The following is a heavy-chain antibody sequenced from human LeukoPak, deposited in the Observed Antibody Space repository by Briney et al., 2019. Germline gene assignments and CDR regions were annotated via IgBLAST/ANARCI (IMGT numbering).Heavy chain of an antibody. Sequence: PSETLSLTCTVSGGSISSSSYYWGWLRQPPGKGLEWLGSIYYSGSTYYNPSLKSRVTISVDTSKNQLSLKLSSVTAADTAVYYCARGYGDYDLDWFDPWGQGTLVTVSS. CDR1: GGSISSSSYY. V-gene: IGHV4-39*01. J-gene: IGHJ5*02. CDR3: ARGYGDYDLDWFDP. D-gene: IGHD4-17*01. CDR2: IYYSGST.